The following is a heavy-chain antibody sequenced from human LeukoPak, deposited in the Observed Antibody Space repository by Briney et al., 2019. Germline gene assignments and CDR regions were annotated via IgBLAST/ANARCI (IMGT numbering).Heavy chain of an antibody. V-gene: IGHV3-20*04. J-gene: IGHJ4*02. CDR1: GFTVSSNY. CDR2: INWNGGST. D-gene: IGHD6-19*01. CDR3: ARKSYSSGDY. Sequence: GGSLRLSCAASGFTVSSNYMSWVRQAPGKGLEWVSGINWNGGSTGYADSVKGRFTISRDNAKNSLYLQMNSLRAEDTALYYCARKSYSSGDYWGQGTLVTVSS.